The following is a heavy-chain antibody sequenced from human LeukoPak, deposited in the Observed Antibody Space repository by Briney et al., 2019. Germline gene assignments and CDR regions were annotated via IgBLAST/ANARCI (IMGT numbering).Heavy chain of an antibody. CDR2: INTYVGNT. Sequence: ASVKVSCKASGYTFSSYHISWVRQAPGQRLEWMGWINTYVGNTGYAQSLQGRVAMTADTSTSTAYMELRSLRSDDTAVYYCARDFATWYFDNWGQGTLVTVSS. CDR1: GYTFSSYH. CDR3: ARDFATWYFDN. D-gene: IGHD2-15*01. V-gene: IGHV1-18*01. J-gene: IGHJ4*02.